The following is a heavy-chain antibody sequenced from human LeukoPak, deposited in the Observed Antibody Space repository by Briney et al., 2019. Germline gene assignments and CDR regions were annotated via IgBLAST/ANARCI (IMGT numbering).Heavy chain of an antibody. Sequence: GASVKVSCKASGFTFTSSAVQWVRQARGQRLEWIGWIVVGSGNTNYAQKFQERVTITRDMSTSTAYMELSSLRSEDTAVYYCAALSAGTPERTVIDYWGQGTLVTVSS. D-gene: IGHD1-7*01. V-gene: IGHV1-58*01. J-gene: IGHJ4*02. CDR1: GFTFTSSA. CDR2: IVVGSGNT. CDR3: AALSAGTPERTVIDY.